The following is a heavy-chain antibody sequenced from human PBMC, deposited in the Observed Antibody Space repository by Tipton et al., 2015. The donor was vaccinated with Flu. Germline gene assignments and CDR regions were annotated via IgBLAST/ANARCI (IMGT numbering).Heavy chain of an antibody. CDR1: GFIFSDYA. CDR3: AKDRLYSTHEGYFDY. D-gene: IGHD4-11*01. CDR2: ISGSGSDT. V-gene: IGHV3-23*01. Sequence: SLRLSCAASGFIFSDYAMDWVRQAPGQGLEWVSAISGSGSDTFYADSVKGRFTISRDNSKNTLYLHMKNVRVDDTAVYYCAKDRLYSTHEGYFDYWGQGALVTVSS. J-gene: IGHJ4*02.